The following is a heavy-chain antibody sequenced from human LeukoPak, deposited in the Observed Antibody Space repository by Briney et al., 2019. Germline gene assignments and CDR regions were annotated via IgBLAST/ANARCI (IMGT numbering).Heavy chain of an antibody. CDR3: AKDFSSSSLGSWYFDL. J-gene: IGHJ2*01. Sequence: PGGSLRLSCAASGFTFSDYGMHWVRQAPGKGLEWVAFIRYDASNKYYGDSVKGRFTVSRDNVKNTLYLQMNSLRTEDTAVYYCAKDFSSSSLGSWYFDLWGRGVLVTVYS. V-gene: IGHV3-30*02. D-gene: IGHD6-13*01. CDR1: GFTFSDYG. CDR2: IRYDASNK.